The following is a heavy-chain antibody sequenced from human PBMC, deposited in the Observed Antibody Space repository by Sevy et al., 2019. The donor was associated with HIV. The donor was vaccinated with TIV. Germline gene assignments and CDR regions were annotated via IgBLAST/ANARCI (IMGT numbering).Heavy chain of an antibody. CDR1: GFTFGEYG. J-gene: IGHJ4*02. Sequence: GGSLRLSCAASGFTFGEYGMHWVRQAPGKGLEWVAVISHDGRNHKYNADFVKGRFTISRDNYKNMVYLQMNGLRVEDTAIYYWARDRGEILRSAFKSWGQGTLVTVSS. CDR3: ARDRGEILRSAFKS. V-gene: IGHV3-33*08. CDR2: ISHDGRNHK. D-gene: IGHD3-10*01.